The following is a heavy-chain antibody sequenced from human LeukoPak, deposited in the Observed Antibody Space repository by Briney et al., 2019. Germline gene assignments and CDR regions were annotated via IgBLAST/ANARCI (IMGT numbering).Heavy chain of an antibody. J-gene: IGHJ3*02. CDR2: IYPGDSNT. V-gene: IGHV5-51*01. Sequence: GESLKISCKGSGYGFTNYWIGWVRQMPGKGLEWMGIIYPGDSNTRYSPSFQGQVTISADKSINTAYLQWSSLKASDTAMYYCARRAGNSGYFSDAFDIWAQGTMVTVSS. CDR3: ARRAGNSGYFSDAFDI. CDR1: GYGFTNYW. D-gene: IGHD3-22*01.